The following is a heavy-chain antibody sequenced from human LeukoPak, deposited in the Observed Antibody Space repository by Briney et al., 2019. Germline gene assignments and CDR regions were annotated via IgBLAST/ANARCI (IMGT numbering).Heavy chain of an antibody. D-gene: IGHD3-10*01. CDR2: IYYSGST. CDR1: GGSISSYY. V-gene: IGHV4-59*08. Sequence: SETLSLTCTVSGGSISSYYWSWIRQPPGKGLEWIGYIYYSGSTNYNPSLKSRVTISVDTSKNQFSLKLSSVTAADTAVYYCASYYGSSSGMDVWGQGTTVTVSS. J-gene: IGHJ6*02. CDR3: ASYYGSSSGMDV.